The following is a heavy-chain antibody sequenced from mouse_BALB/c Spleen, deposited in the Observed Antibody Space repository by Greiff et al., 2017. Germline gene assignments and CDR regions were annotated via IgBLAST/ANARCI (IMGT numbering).Heavy chain of an antibody. V-gene: IGHV1-5*01. J-gene: IGHJ4*01. CDR1: GYSFTSYW. Sequence: EVQLVESGTVLARPGASVKMSCKASGYSFTSYWMHWVKQRPGQGLEWIGAIYPGNSDTSYNQKFKGKAKLTAVTSASTAYMELSSLTNEDSAVYYCTSQLGHYYAMDYWGQGTSVTVSS. D-gene: IGHD4-1*02. CDR3: TSQLGHYYAMDY. CDR2: IYPGNSDT.